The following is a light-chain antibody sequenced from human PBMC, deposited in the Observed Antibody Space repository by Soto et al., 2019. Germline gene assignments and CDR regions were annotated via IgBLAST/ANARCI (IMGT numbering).Light chain of an antibody. CDR1: SSDVGDYNY. J-gene: IGLJ3*02. Sequence: QSALTQPRSVSGSPGQSVTISCTGTSSDVGDYNYVSWYQHHPGKAPKLMIYDVSKRPSGVPDRFSGSKSGNTASLTISGLQTDDEADYYCCSYAGSYTWVFGGGTKLTVL. CDR3: CSYAGSYTWV. CDR2: DVS. V-gene: IGLV2-11*01.